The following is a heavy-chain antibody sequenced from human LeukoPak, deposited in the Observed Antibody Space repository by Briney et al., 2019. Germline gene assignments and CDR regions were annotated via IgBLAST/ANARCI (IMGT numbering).Heavy chain of an antibody. CDR2: IYYRGSA. D-gene: IGHD2-2*01. J-gene: IGHJ3*02. CDR1: GGSISSGDYY. V-gene: IGHV4-31*03. CDR3: ARERVYCSATSCYLPSTFDI. Sequence: PSQTLSLTCTVSGGSISSGDYYWSWIRQHPGKGLEWMGYIYYRGSAYYNPSLKSRITISVDTSKNPFSLKLRSVTAADTAVYYCARERVYCSATSCYLPSTFDIWGQGTMVTVSS.